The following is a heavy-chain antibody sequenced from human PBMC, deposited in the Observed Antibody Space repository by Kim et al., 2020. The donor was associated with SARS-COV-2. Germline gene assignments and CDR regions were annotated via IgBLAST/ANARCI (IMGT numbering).Heavy chain of an antibody. J-gene: IGHJ4*02. CDR2: IYPGDSDT. CDR3: ARRDSGYSLPDY. Sequence: GESLKISCKGSGYSFTNYWIAWVRQMPGKGLEWMGIIYPGDSDTRYSPSFQGQVTFSADKSISTAYLQWSSLKASDTAIYYCARRDSGYSLPDYWGQGTLVTVSS. V-gene: IGHV5-51*01. D-gene: IGHD5-12*01. CDR1: GYSFTNYW.